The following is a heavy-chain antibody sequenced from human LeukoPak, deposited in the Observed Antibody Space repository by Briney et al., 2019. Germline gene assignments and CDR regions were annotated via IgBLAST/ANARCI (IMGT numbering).Heavy chain of an antibody. D-gene: IGHD1-26*01. CDR3: ARGFRGSYDQ. J-gene: IGHJ5*02. V-gene: IGHV3-7*01. CDR1: GFTFSSYW. Sequence: GGSLRLSCAASGFTFSSYWMSWVRQAPGKGLEWVAHIKQDGSEKYYVDSVKGRFTISRDNAKNSFYLQMNSLTVEDTAVYYCARGFRGSYDQWGQGSLVTVSS. CDR2: IKQDGSEK.